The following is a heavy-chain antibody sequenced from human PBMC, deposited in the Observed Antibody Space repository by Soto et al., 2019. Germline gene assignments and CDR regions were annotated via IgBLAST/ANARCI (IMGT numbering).Heavy chain of an antibody. V-gene: IGHV4-61*01. J-gene: IGHJ4*02. CDR1: GGSVSSGSYY. CDR3: ARETSFSHHDY. Sequence: SETLSLTCTVSGGSVSSGSYYWSWIRQPPGKGLEWIGHIYYSGSTNYNPSLKSRVTMPLDTSKNQLSLKLSSVTAADTAVYYCARETSFSHHDYWGQGTLVTVSS. D-gene: IGHD2-15*01. CDR2: IYYSGST.